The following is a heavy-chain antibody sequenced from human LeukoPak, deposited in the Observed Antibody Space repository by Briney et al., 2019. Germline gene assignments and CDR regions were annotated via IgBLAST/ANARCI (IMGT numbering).Heavy chain of an antibody. D-gene: IGHD3-10*01. CDR3: ARASQYTHGSGTFYYFDY. V-gene: IGHV3-11*01. Sequence: GGSLRLSCAASRFIFNDYSMSWVRQAPAKGLEGISHISTSGAAIFYADSVEGRFTISRDNAKKSLYLQINSLRVEDTAVYYCARASQYTHGSGTFYYFDYWGQGTLVTV. CDR2: ISTSGAAI. J-gene: IGHJ4*02. CDR1: RFIFNDYS.